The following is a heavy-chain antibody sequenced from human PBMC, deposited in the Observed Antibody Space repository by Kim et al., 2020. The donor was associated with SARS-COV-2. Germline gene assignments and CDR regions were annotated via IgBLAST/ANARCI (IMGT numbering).Heavy chain of an antibody. CDR3: ARVSRPYYDFWSGYLRRKYYYYYGMDV. Sequence: SETLSLTCTVSGGSISSYYWSWIRQPPGKGLEWIGYIYYSGSTNYNPSLKRRVTISVDTSKNQFSLKLSSVTAADTAVYYCARVSRPYYDFWSGYLRRKYYYYYGMDVWGQGTTVSFSS. V-gene: IGHV4-59*01. CDR1: GGSISSYY. CDR2: IYYSGST. D-gene: IGHD3-3*01. J-gene: IGHJ6*02.